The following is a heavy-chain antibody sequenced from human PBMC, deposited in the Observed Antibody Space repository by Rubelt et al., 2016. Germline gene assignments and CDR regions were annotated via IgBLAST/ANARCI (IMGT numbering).Heavy chain of an antibody. CDR3: ARDSRGYDFWSS. CDR1: GGAISTYY. CDR2: IYTSGST. D-gene: IGHD3-3*01. Sequence: QVQLQESGPGLVKPSETLSLTCTVPGGAISTYYWNWIRQPAGKGLEWIGRIYTSGSTNYNPALKSRVTMSVDTSKNQFSLRLSSVTAAGTAVDYCARDSRGYDFWSSWGQGTLVTVSS. V-gene: IGHV4-4*07. J-gene: IGHJ4*02.